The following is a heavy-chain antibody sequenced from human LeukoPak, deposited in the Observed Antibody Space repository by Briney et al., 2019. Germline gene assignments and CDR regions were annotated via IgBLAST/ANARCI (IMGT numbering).Heavy chain of an antibody. CDR2: IWYDGSNK. D-gene: IGHD1-26*01. J-gene: IGHJ4*02. V-gene: IGHV3-33*06. Sequence: GRSLRLSCAASGFTFSSYGMHWVRQAPGKGLEWVAVIWYDGSNKYYADSVRGRFTISRDNSKNTLYLQMNSLRAEDTAVYYCAKGRSGRYYSYFDYWGQGTLVTVSS. CDR1: GFTFSSYG. CDR3: AKGRSGRYYSYFDY.